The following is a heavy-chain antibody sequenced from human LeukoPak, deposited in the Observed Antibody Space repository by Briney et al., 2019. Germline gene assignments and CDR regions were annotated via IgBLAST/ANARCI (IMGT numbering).Heavy chain of an antibody. Sequence: GGSLRLSCAASGFTFSDYFMSWIRQASGKRLAWIYHISSSDGYRYHGDSVSGRFTISRDNAKNSLYLQMKSLRAEDTAVYYCARTYYDFWSGYYSHEGNPFDYWGQGTLVTVSS. CDR2: ISSSDGYR. V-gene: IGHV3-11*04. CDR3: ARTYYDFWSGYYSHEGNPFDY. D-gene: IGHD3-3*01. CDR1: GFTFSDYF. J-gene: IGHJ4*02.